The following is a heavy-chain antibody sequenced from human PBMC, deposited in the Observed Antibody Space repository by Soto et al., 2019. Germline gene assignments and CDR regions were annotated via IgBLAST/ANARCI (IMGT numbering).Heavy chain of an antibody. J-gene: IGHJ6*02. CDR2: IAYDGINT. CDR1: GFNFVTYA. V-gene: IGHV3-30-3*01. CDR3: ARVTPGNNLYYFSGLNV. D-gene: IGHD1-1*01. Sequence: GGSLRLSCVSSGFNFVTYAIHWVRQAPGKGLQWVALIAYDGINTYYADSVKGRFTISRDNSKNTLHLQMNSLRPEDTGVYFCARVTPGNNLYYFSGLNVWGQGTSVTVSS.